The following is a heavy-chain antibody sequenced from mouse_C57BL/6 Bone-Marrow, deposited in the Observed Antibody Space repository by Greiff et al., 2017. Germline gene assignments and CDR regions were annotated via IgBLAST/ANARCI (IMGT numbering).Heavy chain of an antibody. J-gene: IGHJ4*01. D-gene: IGHD1-3*01. CDR2: IYPAGSYT. CDR3: GREECGTSGMDY. Sequence: QVQLQQPGAELVMPGASVKLSCKASGYTFTGYWMHWVKQRPGHGLEWIGEIYPAGSYTNYNQKFKGKATLTVEKSSSTAYMQLSSLTSEDSAVYYCGREECGTSGMDYWGQGTSVTVSS. CDR1: GYTFTGYW. V-gene: IGHV1-69*01.